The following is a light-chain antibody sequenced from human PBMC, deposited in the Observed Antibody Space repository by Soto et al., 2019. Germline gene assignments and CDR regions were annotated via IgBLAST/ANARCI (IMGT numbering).Light chain of an antibody. V-gene: IGKV1-39*01. CDR1: QSVGRF. CDR2: VAS. CDR3: PPVFTFQLN. Sequence: IQMAEAPAYMSASVGDRVTITCRASQSVGRFLNCYQQKPGKAPTVLINVASTLRSGVPSRFSGSGSGTDFNLTINSLQHEDFATYFCPPVFTFQLNLGGGTRVHIK. J-gene: IGKJ4*01.